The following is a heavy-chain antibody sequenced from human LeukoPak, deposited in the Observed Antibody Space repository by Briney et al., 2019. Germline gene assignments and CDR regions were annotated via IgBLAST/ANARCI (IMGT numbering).Heavy chain of an antibody. CDR2: IASKTDGGTT. CDR1: GFTFSSYW. CDR3: TTGIRGD. Sequence: GGSLRLSCAASGFTFSSYWMNWVRQAPGKGLEWVGRIASKTDGGTTDYAAPVKGRFTISRDDSKNTLFLQMNSLKTEDTAVYYCTTGIRGDCGQGTLVTVSS. J-gene: IGHJ4*02. V-gene: IGHV3-15*04.